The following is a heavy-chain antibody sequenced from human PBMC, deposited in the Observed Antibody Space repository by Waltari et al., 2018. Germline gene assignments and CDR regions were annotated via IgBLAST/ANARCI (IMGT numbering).Heavy chain of an antibody. Sequence: QVQLVQSGAEVKKPGASVKVSCKASGYTFTGYYMHWVRQAPGQGLEWMGRINPNSGGTNYAQKVQGRVTMTRDTSISTAYMELSRLRSDDTAVYYCARLGIAAAGTNYWGQGTLVTVSS. D-gene: IGHD6-13*01. CDR1: GYTFTGYY. V-gene: IGHV1-2*06. CDR3: ARLGIAAAGTNY. CDR2: INPNSGGT. J-gene: IGHJ4*02.